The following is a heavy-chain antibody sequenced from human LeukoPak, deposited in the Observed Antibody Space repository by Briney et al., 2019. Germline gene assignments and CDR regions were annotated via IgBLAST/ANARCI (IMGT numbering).Heavy chain of an antibody. CDR3: ARPMGYCSSTSCHPHAFDI. CDR2: ICYSGST. Sequence: SETLSLTCTVSGGSISSSSYYWGWIRQPPGKGLEWIGSICYSGSTYYNPSLKSRVTISVDTSKNQFSLKLSSVTAADTAVYYCARPMGYCSSTSCHPHAFDIWGQGTMVTVSS. J-gene: IGHJ3*02. D-gene: IGHD2-2*01. V-gene: IGHV4-39*01. CDR1: GGSISSSSYY.